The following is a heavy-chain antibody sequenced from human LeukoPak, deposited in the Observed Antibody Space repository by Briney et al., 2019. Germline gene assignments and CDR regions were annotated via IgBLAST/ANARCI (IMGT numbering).Heavy chain of an antibody. V-gene: IGHV4-34*01. D-gene: IGHD1-1*01. J-gene: IGHJ3*02. Sequence: SETLSLTCAVYGASFSDYYWGWIRQPPGKGLEWIGEINHSGSTNYNPSLKSRVTISVDTSKNQFSLNLNSVTAADTAVYYCARGGRTALDAFDIWGQGTLVTISS. CDR2: INHSGST. CDR3: ARGGRTALDAFDI. CDR1: GASFSDYY.